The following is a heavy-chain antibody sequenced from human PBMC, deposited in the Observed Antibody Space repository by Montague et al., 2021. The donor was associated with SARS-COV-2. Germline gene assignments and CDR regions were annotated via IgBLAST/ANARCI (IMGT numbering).Heavy chain of an antibody. J-gene: IGHJ4*02. CDR3: ARVDGYDLDYFDY. D-gene: IGHD5-12*01. Sequence: ETLSLTCTVSGGSISSYYWSWIRQPPGKGLEWIGYIYYSGSTNYNPSLKSRVTISVDTSKNQFPLKLSSVTAADTAVYYCARVDGYDLDYFDYWGQGTLVTVSS. CDR2: IYYSGST. V-gene: IGHV4-59*01. CDR1: GGSISSYY.